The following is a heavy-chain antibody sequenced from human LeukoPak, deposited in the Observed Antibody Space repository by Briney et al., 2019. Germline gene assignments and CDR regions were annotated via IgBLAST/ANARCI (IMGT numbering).Heavy chain of an antibody. Sequence: GGSLRLSCAASGFTFSSYELNWVRQAPGKGLEWVSYISSSGSTIYYADSVKGRFTISRDNSKNTLYLQMNSLRAEDTAVYYCARDYRPRPRGWSPSPYGNWFDPWGQGTLVTVSS. V-gene: IGHV3-48*03. CDR1: GFTFSSYE. D-gene: IGHD6-19*01. CDR2: ISSSGSTI. J-gene: IGHJ5*02. CDR3: ARDYRPRPRGWSPSPYGNWFDP.